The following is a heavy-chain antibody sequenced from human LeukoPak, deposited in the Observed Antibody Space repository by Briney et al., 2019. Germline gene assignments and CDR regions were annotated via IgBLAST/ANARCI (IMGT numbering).Heavy chain of an antibody. D-gene: IGHD3-10*01. CDR3: ARLGRGLYSMDV. J-gene: IGHJ6*02. CDR1: GFTFSIHG. CDR2: IINSGGTI. Sequence: PGGSLRLSCAASGFTFSIHGMNWVRQTPGKGLEWVSYIINSGGTIYYADSVQGRFTISRDNAKNSLYLRMNSLRDEDTAVYYCARLGRGLYSMDVWGQGTTVTVSS. V-gene: IGHV3-48*02.